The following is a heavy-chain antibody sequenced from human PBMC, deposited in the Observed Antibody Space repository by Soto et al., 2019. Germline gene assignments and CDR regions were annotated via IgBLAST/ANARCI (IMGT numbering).Heavy chain of an antibody. J-gene: IGHJ5*02. CDR3: TGQGYDFWSGYIWFGH. CDR2: IKSKTDGGTT. Sequence: GGSLRLSCAASGFTFSNAWMSWVRQAPGKGLEWVGRIKSKTDGGTTDYAAPVKGRFTISRDDSKNTLYLQMNSLKTEDTAVYYCTGQGYDFWSGYIWFGHWGQGTLVTVSS. D-gene: IGHD3-3*01. CDR1: GFTFSNAW. V-gene: IGHV3-15*01.